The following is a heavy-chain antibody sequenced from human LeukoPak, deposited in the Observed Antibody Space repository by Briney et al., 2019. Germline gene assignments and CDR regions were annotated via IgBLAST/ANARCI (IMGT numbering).Heavy chain of an antibody. CDR1: GGSFSGYY. CDR3: ARDSYREYCSGGSCLGSFDY. V-gene: IGHV4-34*01. J-gene: IGHJ4*02. CDR2: INHSGST. Sequence: SETLSLTCAVYGGSFSGYYWSWIRQPPGKGLEWIGEINHSGSTNYNPSLKSRVTISVDTSKNQFSLKLSSVTAADTAVYYCARDSYREYCSGGSCLGSFDYWGPGTLVTVSS. D-gene: IGHD2-15*01.